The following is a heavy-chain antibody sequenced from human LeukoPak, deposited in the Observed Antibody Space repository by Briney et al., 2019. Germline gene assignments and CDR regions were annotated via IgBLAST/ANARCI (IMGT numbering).Heavy chain of an antibody. CDR2: ISAYNGNT. CDR3: ARDGGDYCSSTSCYYYYMDV. J-gene: IGHJ6*03. D-gene: IGHD2-2*01. Sequence: GASVKVSCKASGYTFTSYGISWVRQAPGQGLEWMGWISAYNGNTNYAQKLQGRVTMTRDTSTSTVYMELSSLRSEDTAVYYCARDGGDYCSSTSCYYYYMDVWGKGTTVTVSS. V-gene: IGHV1-18*01. CDR1: GYTFTSYG.